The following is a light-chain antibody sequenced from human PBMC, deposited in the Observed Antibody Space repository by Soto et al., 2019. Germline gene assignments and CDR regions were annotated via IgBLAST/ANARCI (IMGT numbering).Light chain of an antibody. V-gene: IGKV1-5*01. Sequence: DIQMTQSPSSPYASVRDRVTITCRSSQSISSWLAWYQQKPGKVPKLLIDDASSLESGVPSRFSGSGSGTEFTLTISSLQPDDFATYYCQQYNTYPWTFGQGTKV. CDR1: QSISSW. CDR2: DAS. J-gene: IGKJ1*01. CDR3: QQYNTYPWT.